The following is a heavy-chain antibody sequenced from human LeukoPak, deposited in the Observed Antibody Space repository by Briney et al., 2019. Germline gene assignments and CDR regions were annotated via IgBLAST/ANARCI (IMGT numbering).Heavy chain of an antibody. V-gene: IGHV4-39*01. CDR1: GGAISSSGYY. Sequence: SETLSLHCTVSGGAISSSGYYWGWIRQPPGKGLEWIASIYYSGSTYYNPSLKSRVTISVDTSKNQLSLKLSSLTAADTAVYYCARHEYSGSYYGLSWFDPWGQGTLVTVSS. D-gene: IGHD1-26*01. CDR3: ARHEYSGSYYGLSWFDP. CDR2: IYYSGST. J-gene: IGHJ5*02.